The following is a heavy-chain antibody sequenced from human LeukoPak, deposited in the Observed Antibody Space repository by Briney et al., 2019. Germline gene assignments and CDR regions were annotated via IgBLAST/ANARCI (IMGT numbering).Heavy chain of an antibody. CDR3: AKDLDYGDSIDAFDI. CDR1: GFTFSSYA. V-gene: IGHV3-23*01. D-gene: IGHD4-17*01. J-gene: IGHJ3*02. CDR2: ISGSGGST. Sequence: GGSLRLSCAASGFTFSSYAMSWVRQAPGKGLEWVSAISGSGGSTYYADSVKGRFTISRDNSKNTLYLQMNGLRAEDTAVYYCAKDLDYGDSIDAFDIWGQGTMVTVSS.